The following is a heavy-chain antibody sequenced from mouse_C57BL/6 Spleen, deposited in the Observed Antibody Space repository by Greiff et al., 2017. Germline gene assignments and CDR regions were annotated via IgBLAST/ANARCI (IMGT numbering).Heavy chain of an antibody. CDR1: GYAFSSYW. CDR3: ARSAAYYSNYGFAD. J-gene: IGHJ3*01. V-gene: IGHV1-80*01. D-gene: IGHD2-5*01. Sequence: QVQLKQSGAELVKPGASVKISCKASGYAFSSYWMNWVKQRPGKGLEWIGQIYPGDGDTNYNGKFKGKATLTADKSSSTAYMQLSSLTSEDSAVYFCARSAAYYSNYGFADWGQGTLVTVSA. CDR2: IYPGDGDT.